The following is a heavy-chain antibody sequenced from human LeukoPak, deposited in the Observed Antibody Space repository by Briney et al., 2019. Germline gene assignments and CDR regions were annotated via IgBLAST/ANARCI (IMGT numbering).Heavy chain of an antibody. CDR2: TYYSGST. V-gene: IGHV4-39*01. Sequence: SETLSLTCTVSGGSISSSSYYWGWIRQPPGKGLEWIGSTYYSGSTYYNPSLKSRVTISVDTSKNQFSLKLSSVTAADTAVYYCARQGDYYDSSGYPLDWGQGTLVTVSS. D-gene: IGHD3-22*01. CDR3: ARQGDYYDSSGYPLD. J-gene: IGHJ4*02. CDR1: GGSISSSSYY.